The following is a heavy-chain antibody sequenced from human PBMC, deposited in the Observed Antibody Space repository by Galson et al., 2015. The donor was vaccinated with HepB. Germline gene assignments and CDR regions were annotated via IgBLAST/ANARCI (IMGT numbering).Heavy chain of an antibody. CDR1: GFTFSSYG. J-gene: IGHJ4*02. D-gene: IGHD5-18*01. V-gene: IGHV3-30*18. CDR3: AKDRTVQVWSFGDY. Sequence: SLRLSCAASGFTFSSYGMHWVRQAPGKGLEWVAVISYDGNNKYYADSVKGRFTISRDNSKNTLYVQMNSLRAEDTAVYYCAKDRTVQVWSFGDYWGQGTLVTVSS. CDR2: ISYDGNNK.